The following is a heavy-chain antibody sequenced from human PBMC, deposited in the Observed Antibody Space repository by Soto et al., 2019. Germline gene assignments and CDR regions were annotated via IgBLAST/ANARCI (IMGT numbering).Heavy chain of an antibody. CDR3: VKDQYQLLYSAFDI. D-gene: IGHD2-2*02. CDR1: GLTFSSYA. V-gene: IGHV3-64D*06. Sequence: GGFLRLSCSASGLTFSSYAMHWVRQAPGKGLEYVSAISSNGGSTYYADSVKGRFTISRDNSKNTLYLQMSSLRAEDTAVYYCVKDQYQLLYSAFDIWGQGTMVTVSS. CDR2: ISSNGGST. J-gene: IGHJ3*02.